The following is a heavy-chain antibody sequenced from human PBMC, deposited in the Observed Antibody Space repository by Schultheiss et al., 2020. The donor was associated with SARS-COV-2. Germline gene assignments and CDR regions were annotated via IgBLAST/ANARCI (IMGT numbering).Heavy chain of an antibody. CDR1: GGSISSGGYY. CDR2: IYYSGST. V-gene: IGHV4-61*08. J-gene: IGHJ6*02. D-gene: IGHD6-13*01. CDR3: AREIAAAGSYGMDV. Sequence: SETLSLTCTVSGGSISSGGYYWSWIRQPPGKGLEWIGYIYYSGSTYYNPSLKSRVTISVDTSKNQFSLKLSSVTAADTAVYYCAREIAAAGSYGMDVWGQGTTVTVSS.